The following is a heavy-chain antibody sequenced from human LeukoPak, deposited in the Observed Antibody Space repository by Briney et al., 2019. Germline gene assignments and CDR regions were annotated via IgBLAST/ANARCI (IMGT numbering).Heavy chain of an antibody. CDR3: ARGSPFDYDSSGYYKGLGY. D-gene: IGHD3-22*01. V-gene: IGHV4-59*01. CDR2: IYYGGST. Sequence: NPSETLSLTCTVSGGSISSYYWSWIRQPPGKGLEWIGYIYYGGSTNYNPSLKSRVTISVDTSKNQFSLKLSSVTAADTAVYYCARGSPFDYDSSGYYKGLGYWGQGTLVTVSS. CDR1: GGSISSYY. J-gene: IGHJ4*02.